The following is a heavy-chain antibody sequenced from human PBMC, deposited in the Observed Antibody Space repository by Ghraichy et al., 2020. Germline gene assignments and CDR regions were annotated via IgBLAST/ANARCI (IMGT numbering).Heavy chain of an antibody. J-gene: IGHJ4*02. Sequence: GGSLRLSCAASGFTFSSYSMNWVRQAPGKGLEWVSSISSSSSYIYYADSVKGRFTISRDNAKNSLYLQMNSLRAEDTAVYYCARDGGEDESTTYYYDSSGYYYPVDWGQGTLVTVSS. V-gene: IGHV3-21*01. CDR3: ARDGGEDESTTYYYDSSGYYYPVD. CDR1: GFTFSSYS. CDR2: ISSSSSYI. D-gene: IGHD3-22*01.